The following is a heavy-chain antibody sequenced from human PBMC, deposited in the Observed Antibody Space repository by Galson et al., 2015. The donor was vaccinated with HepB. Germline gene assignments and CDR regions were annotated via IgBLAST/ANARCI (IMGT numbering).Heavy chain of an antibody. CDR3: ARASHDTTRRGTFDI. D-gene: IGHD1-26*01. V-gene: IGHV5-10-1*01. J-gene: IGHJ3*02. CDR2: IDPSDSYT. CDR1: GYSFTSYW. Sequence: QSGAEVKKPGESLRISCRGSGYSFTSYWITWVRQMPGKGLEWMGRIDPSDSYTSYSPSFQGHVTISADKSFSTAHLQWSSLKASDTAIYYCARASHDTTRRGTFDIWGQGTMVTVSS.